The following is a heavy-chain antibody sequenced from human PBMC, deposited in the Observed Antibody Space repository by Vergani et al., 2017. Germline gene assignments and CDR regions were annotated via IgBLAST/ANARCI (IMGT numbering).Heavy chain of an antibody. J-gene: IGHJ4*02. D-gene: IGHD3-16*01. CDR3: ARDPDEGGYFDY. Sequence: QVQLQESGPGLVKPSQTLSLTCPVSGGSISSGGYYWSWSRQHPGKGLEWIGYIYYSGSTYYNPSLKSRVTISIDTSKNQFALKLSSATAADTAVYYCARDPDEGGYFDYWGQGTLVTVSS. CDR2: IYYSGST. V-gene: IGHV4-31*03. CDR1: GGSISSGGYY.